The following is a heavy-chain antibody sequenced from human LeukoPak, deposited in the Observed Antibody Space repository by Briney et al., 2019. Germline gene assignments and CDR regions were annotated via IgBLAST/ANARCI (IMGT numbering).Heavy chain of an antibody. CDR2: ISAYNGNT. D-gene: IGHD2-2*01. V-gene: IGHV1-18*01. Sequence: ASVKVSCKASGYTFTSYGISWVRQAPGQGLEWMGWISAYNGNTNYAQKLQGRVTMTTDTSTSTAYMELRSLRSDDTAVYYCARDVRGVVPAAMEGDCWGQGTLVTVSS. J-gene: IGHJ4*02. CDR1: GYTFTSYG. CDR3: ARDVRGVVPAAMEGDC.